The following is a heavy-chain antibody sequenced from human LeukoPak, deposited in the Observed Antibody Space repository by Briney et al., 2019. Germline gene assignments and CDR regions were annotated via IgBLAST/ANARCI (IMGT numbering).Heavy chain of an antibody. CDR3: ARELYPMVRGVMNY. D-gene: IGHD3-10*01. Sequence: ASVKVSCKASGYTFTGYYMHWVRQAPGQGLEWMGWINPSSGGTNYAQKFQGRVTMTRDTSISTAYMELSRLRSDDTAVYYCARELYPMVRGVMNYWGQGTLVTVSS. CDR2: INPSSGGT. V-gene: IGHV1-2*02. J-gene: IGHJ4*02. CDR1: GYTFTGYY.